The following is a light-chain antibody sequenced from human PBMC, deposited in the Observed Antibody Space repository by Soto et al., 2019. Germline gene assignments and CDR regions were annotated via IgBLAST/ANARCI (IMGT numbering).Light chain of an antibody. CDR1: QNIGSS. J-gene: IGKJ5*01. CDR2: SAF. Sequence: IQRSHCPSSLVADVGDPVTIPCRASQNIGSSLNWYQQKPGEAPRLLVYSAFRIQSGVPSRFNASGSGTDFTLSISSLQPEDFSPYYCQQGSTTPIPFGLGTRPEIK. CDR3: QQGSTTPIP. V-gene: IGKV1-39*01.